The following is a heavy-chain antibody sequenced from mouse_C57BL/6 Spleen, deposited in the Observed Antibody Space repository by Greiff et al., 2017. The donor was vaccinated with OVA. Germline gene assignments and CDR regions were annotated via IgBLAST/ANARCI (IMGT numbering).Heavy chain of an antibody. J-gene: IGHJ4*01. CDR2: INPSNGGT. D-gene: IGHD1-1*01. Sequence: QVQLQQPGTELVKPGASVKLSCKASGYTFTSYWMHWVKQRPGQGLEWIGNINPSNGGTNYNEKFKSKATLTVDKSSSTAYMQLSSLTSVDSAVYYCARSTVVTYYAMDYWGQGTSVTVSS. CDR1: GYTFTSYW. CDR3: ARSTVVTYYAMDY. V-gene: IGHV1-53*01.